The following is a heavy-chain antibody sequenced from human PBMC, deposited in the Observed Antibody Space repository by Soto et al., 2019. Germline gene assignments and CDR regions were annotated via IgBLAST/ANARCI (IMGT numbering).Heavy chain of an antibody. CDR1: GGSINSGCYY. Sequence: QVQLRESGPGLVKPSQTLSLTCTVSGGSINSGCYYWNWISQHQGKGLECIGYMYYNGSTYYNPFLRSRVIISADTSEKHFSLKLSSVTSAYTAVYFCARGYRQSGYSSSWVFDYWCQGTLVNVS. CDR3: ARGYRQSGYSSSWVFDY. CDR2: MYYNGST. V-gene: IGHV4-31*03. D-gene: IGHD6-13*01. J-gene: IGHJ4*02.